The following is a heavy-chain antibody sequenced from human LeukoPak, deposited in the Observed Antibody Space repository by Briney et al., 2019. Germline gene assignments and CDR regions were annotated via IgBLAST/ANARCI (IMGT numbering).Heavy chain of an antibody. CDR1: GGSISSSSYY. CDR2: IYYSGST. D-gene: IGHD3-10*01. J-gene: IGHJ6*03. Sequence: SETLSLTCTVSGGSISSSSYYWGWIRQPPGKGLEWIGSIYYSGSTNYNPSLKSRVTISVDTSKNQFSLKLSSVTAADTAVYYCARGIGGAGVYYMDVWGKGTTVTVSS. V-gene: IGHV4-39*07. CDR3: ARGIGGAGVYYMDV.